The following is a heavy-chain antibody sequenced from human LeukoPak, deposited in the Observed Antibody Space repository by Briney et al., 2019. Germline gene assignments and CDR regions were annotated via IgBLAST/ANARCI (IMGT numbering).Heavy chain of an antibody. D-gene: IGHD5-24*01. CDR2: MNPNSGNT. V-gene: IGHV1-8*01. Sequence: GASVKVSCKASGYTFTSYDINWVRQATGQGLEWMGWMNPNSGNTGYAQKFQGRVTVTRNTSISTAYMELSSLRSGDTAVYYCARGPNWDGYNSWGQGTLVTVSS. J-gene: IGHJ5*02. CDR3: ARGPNWDGYNS. CDR1: GYTFTSYD.